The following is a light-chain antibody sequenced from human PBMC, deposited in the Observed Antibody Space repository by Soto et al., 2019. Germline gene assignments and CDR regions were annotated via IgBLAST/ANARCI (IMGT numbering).Light chain of an antibody. CDR3: QQYGSSIYT. Sequence: EIVLTQSPGTLSLSPGERATLSCRASQSVSSSYLAWYQQKLGQAPRLLIYGAANRATGIPDRFSGSGSGTDFTLTVSRLEPEDFAVYYCQQYGSSIYTFGPGTKLEIK. CDR2: GAA. CDR1: QSVSSSY. J-gene: IGKJ2*01. V-gene: IGKV3-20*01.